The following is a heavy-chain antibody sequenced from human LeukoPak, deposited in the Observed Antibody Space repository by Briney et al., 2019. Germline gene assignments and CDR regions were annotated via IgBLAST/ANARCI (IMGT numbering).Heavy chain of an antibody. Sequence: GASVKVSCKASGYTFTSYYMHWVRQAPGQGLEWMGWINTNTGNPTYAQGFTGRFVFSLDTSVSTAYLQISSLKAEDTAVYYCARNPYSSSWYPHSDYYYYYMDVWGKGTTVTVSS. CDR3: ARNPYSSSWYPHSDYYYYYMDV. CDR2: INTNTGNP. CDR1: GYTFTSYY. J-gene: IGHJ6*03. D-gene: IGHD6-13*01. V-gene: IGHV7-4-1*02.